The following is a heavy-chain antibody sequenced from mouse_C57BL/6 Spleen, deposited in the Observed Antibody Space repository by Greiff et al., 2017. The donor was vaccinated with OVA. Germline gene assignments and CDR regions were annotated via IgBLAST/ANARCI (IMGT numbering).Heavy chain of an antibody. CDR1: GFTFTDYY. Sequence: EVHLVESGGGLVQPGGSLSLSCAASGFTFTDYYMSWVRQPPGKALEWLGFIRNKANGYTTEYSASVKGRFTISRDNSQSILYLQMNALRAEDSATYYCARYYYGSSYSYAMDYWGQGTSVTVSS. D-gene: IGHD1-1*01. CDR2: IRNKANGYTT. V-gene: IGHV7-3*01. J-gene: IGHJ4*01. CDR3: ARYYYGSSYSYAMDY.